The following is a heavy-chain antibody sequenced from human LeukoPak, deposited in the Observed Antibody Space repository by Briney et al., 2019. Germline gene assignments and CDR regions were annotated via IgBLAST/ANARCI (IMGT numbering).Heavy chain of an antibody. D-gene: IGHD3-22*01. Sequence: GGSLRLSCAASGFTFSSYWLRWVRQPPGKGLAWVSRINTDGSGTNYADSVKGRFTISRDNAKNTVYLQMNSLYGEDTAVYYCVRADYDSSGYHFDNWGQGILVTVSS. CDR2: INTDGSGT. J-gene: IGHJ4*02. CDR1: GFTFSSYW. V-gene: IGHV3-74*01. CDR3: VRADYDSSGYHFDN.